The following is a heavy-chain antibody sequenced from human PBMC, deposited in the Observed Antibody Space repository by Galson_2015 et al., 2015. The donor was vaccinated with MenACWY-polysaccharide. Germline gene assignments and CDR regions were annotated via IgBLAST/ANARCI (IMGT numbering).Heavy chain of an antibody. CDR1: GYTFTGYY. Sequence: SVKVSCKASGYTFTGYYMHWVRQAPGQGLEWMGWINPSSGGTHYAQKFRGRVTMTRDTSISTAYMELSRLSSDDTAVSYCAGRIRYYVDSWGQGTLVTVSS. CDR3: AGRIRYYVDS. J-gene: IGHJ4*02. V-gene: IGHV1-2*02. D-gene: IGHD1-26*01. CDR2: INPSSGGT.